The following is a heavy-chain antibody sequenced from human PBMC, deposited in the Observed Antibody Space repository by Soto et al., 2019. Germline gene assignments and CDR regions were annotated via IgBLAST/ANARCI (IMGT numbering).Heavy chain of an antibody. CDR1: GDSMAISDFL. V-gene: IGHV4-39*01. D-gene: IGHD2-2*01. CDR2: IYKSGLA. CDR3: ARPRYAHWVFAV. J-gene: IGHJ3*01. Sequence: SAKLSLTCTVSGDSMAISDFLWGWLRQPPGKGLEWIGGIYKSGLADYNPSLRRRASVSVDTSRNQLFLNLTSMTAADTAIYYCARPRYAHWVFAVWGQGTLVTVSS.